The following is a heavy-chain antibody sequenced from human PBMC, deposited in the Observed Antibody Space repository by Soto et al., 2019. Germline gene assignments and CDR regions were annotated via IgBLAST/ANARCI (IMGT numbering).Heavy chain of an antibody. J-gene: IGHJ3*02. CDR1: GYTFTSYG. CDR3: ARYCSGGSCYTDENLIAAFDI. CDR2: MNPNSGNT. Sequence: ASVKVSCKASGYTFTSYGINWVRQATGQGLEWMGWMNPNSGNTGYAQKFQGRVTMTRNTSISTAYMELSSLRSEDTAVYYCARYCSGGSCYTDENLIAAFDIWGQGTMVTVSS. D-gene: IGHD2-15*01. V-gene: IGHV1-8*02.